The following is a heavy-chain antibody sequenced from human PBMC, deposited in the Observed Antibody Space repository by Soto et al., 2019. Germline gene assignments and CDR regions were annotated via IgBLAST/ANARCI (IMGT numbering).Heavy chain of an antibody. J-gene: IGHJ4*02. Sequence: QVQLVQSGAEVKKPGASVKVSCKASGYTFTSYGISWVRQAPGQGLEWMGWISAYNGNTNYAQKLQGRVTMTTDTSTSTAYMELRSLTSHDTAVYYCARDIYCSSTSCYTPFAYWGQGTLVTVSS. CDR2: ISAYNGNT. CDR3: ARDIYCSSTSCYTPFAY. V-gene: IGHV1-18*01. CDR1: GYTFTSYG. D-gene: IGHD2-2*02.